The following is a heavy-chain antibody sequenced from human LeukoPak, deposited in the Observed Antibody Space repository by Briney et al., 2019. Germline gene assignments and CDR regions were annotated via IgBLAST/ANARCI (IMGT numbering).Heavy chain of an antibody. V-gene: IGHV3-23*01. CDR2: ISGSGGST. D-gene: IGHD5-18*01. J-gene: IGHJ3*02. Sequence: PGGSLRLSCAASGFTFSSYAMSWVRQAPGKGLEWVSAISGSGGSTYYAESVKGRFTISRDNSKNTLYLQMNSLRAEDTAVYYCAKAPPSPHGYHDAFDIWGQGTMVTVSS. CDR3: AKAPPSPHGYHDAFDI. CDR1: GFTFSSYA.